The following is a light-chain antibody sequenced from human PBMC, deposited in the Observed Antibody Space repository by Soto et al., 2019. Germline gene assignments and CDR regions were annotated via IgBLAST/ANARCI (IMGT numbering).Light chain of an antibody. CDR1: SSDVGSYDR. CDR3: CSSVGSPNWV. CDR2: EVN. J-gene: IGLJ3*02. Sequence: QSALTQPASVSGSPGQSIAISCTGTSSDVGSYDRVSWYQHHPGKAPTLMIYEVNKRPSGVSDRFSGSKSGNTASLTISGLPAEDEDDYYCCSSVGSPNWVFGGGTKLTVL. V-gene: IGLV2-23*02.